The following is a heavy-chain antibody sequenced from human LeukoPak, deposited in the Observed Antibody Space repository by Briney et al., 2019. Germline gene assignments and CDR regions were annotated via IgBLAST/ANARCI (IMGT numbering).Heavy chain of an antibody. CDR2: ISYDGSNK. CDR1: GFTFSSYG. V-gene: IGHV3-30*18. J-gene: IGHJ6*02. Sequence: GGSLRLSCAASGFTFSSYGMHWVRQAPGKGLEWVAVISYDGSNKYYADSVKGRFTISRDNSKNTVFLQMNSLRVEDAAVYYCAKIVVVVVAATGRNYGMDVWGQGTTVTVSS. CDR3: AKIVVVVVAATGRNYGMDV. D-gene: IGHD2-15*01.